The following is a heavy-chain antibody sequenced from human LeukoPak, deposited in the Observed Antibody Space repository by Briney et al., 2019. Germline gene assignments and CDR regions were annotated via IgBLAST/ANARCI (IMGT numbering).Heavy chain of an antibody. CDR1: GFTFSSYG. J-gene: IGHJ4*02. CDR2: IWYDGSNK. Sequence: GGSLRLSCAASGFTFSSYGMHWVRQAPGKGLEWVAVIWYDGSNKYYADSVKGRFTISRDNSKNTLYLQMNSLRAEDTAVYYCARDMYSSGWYLKDYWGQGTLVTVS. D-gene: IGHD6-19*01. V-gene: IGHV3-33*01. CDR3: ARDMYSSGWYLKDY.